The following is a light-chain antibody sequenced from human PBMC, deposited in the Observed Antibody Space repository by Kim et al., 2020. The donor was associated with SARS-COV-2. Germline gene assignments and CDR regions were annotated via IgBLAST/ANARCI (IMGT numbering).Light chain of an antibody. CDR1: QSVRGN. V-gene: IGKV3-11*01. CDR3: QQRGNWPGT. CDR2: DAS. Sequence: SLSPGERATLSCRASQSVRGNLAWYQQKPGQAPRLVISDASNRATGIPARFSGSGSGTDFTLTISSLEPEDFAVYYCQQRGNWPGTFGQGTQLEI. J-gene: IGKJ2*01.